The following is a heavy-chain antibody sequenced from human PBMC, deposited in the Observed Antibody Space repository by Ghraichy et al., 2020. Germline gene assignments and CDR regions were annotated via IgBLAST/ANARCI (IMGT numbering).Heavy chain of an antibody. Sequence: GESLNISCAASGFTFSSYWMSWVRQAPGKGLEWVANIKQDGSEKYYVDSVKGRFTISRDNAKNSLYLQMNSLRAEDTAVYYCARAITMIVVSRYGMDVWGQGTTVTVSS. CDR2: IKQDGSEK. V-gene: IGHV3-7*03. J-gene: IGHJ6*02. CDR3: ARAITMIVVSRYGMDV. D-gene: IGHD3-22*01. CDR1: GFTFSSYW.